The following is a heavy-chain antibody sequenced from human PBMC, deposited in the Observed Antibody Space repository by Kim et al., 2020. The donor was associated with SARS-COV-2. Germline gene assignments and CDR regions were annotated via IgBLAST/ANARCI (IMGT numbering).Heavy chain of an antibody. Sequence: GGSLRLSCTASGFTFSTFGMSWVRQAPGKGLECVSSITSTSSSLYYADSVRGRFTISRDNARNSLFLQMDSLRAEDTAMYYCASLHEPWGQGTLVTVSS. J-gene: IGHJ4*02. V-gene: IGHV3-21*01. CDR3: ASLHEP. CDR2: ITSTSSSL. CDR1: GFTFSTFG.